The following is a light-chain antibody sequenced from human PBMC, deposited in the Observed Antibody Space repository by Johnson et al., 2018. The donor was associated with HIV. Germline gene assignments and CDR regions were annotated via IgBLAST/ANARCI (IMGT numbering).Light chain of an antibody. Sequence: HSVLTQPPSVSAAPGQKVTISCSGSGSNIGNNYVSWYQQLPGTVPKLLIYDNNKRPSGIPDRFPGSKSGTSATLGITGLQTGDEADYYCGTWDASLSVNVFGPGTKVTVL. CDR2: DNN. CDR3: GTWDASLSVNV. V-gene: IGLV1-51*01. J-gene: IGLJ1*01. CDR1: GSNIGNNY.